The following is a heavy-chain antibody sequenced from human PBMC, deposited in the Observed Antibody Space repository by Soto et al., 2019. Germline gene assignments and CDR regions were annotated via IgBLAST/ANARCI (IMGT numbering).Heavy chain of an antibody. J-gene: IGHJ4*02. Sequence: ASVKVSCKASGYSFINYGIVWVRQAPGQGLEWMGWISAYNGNTNYAQKLQGRVTLTTDTSTSTAFLEMRSLRSDDTAVYYCARGDIAATTFYAYWGQGTLVTVSS. V-gene: IGHV1-18*04. CDR1: GYSFINYG. CDR3: ARGDIAATTFYAY. CDR2: ISAYNGNT. D-gene: IGHD1-7*01.